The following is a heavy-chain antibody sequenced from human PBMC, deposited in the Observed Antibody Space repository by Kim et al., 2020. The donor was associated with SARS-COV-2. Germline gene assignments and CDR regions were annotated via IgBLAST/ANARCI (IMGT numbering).Heavy chain of an antibody. V-gene: IGHV1-69*13. CDR3: ASQVQLEPTTGDYYGMDV. J-gene: IGHJ6*02. D-gene: IGHD1-1*01. CDR1: GGTFSSYA. Sequence: SVKVSCKASGGTFSSYAISWVRQAPGQGLEWMGGIIPIFGTANYAQKFQGRVTITADESTSTAYMELSSLRSEDTAVYYCASQVQLEPTTGDYYGMDVWGQGTTVTVSS. CDR2: IIPIFGTA.